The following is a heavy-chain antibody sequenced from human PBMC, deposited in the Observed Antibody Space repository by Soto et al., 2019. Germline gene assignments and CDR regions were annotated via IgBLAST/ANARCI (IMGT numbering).Heavy chain of an antibody. J-gene: IGHJ6*02. Sequence: GSSVKVSCKASGYTFSSYGINWVRQAPGQGLEWMGRISVNSDFTNYAQNFQDRLTMITDTSPSTAYMERTSLRSEDAGVYYCARDNITPGGNFFQFGMEVWGQGTTVTVSS. D-gene: IGHD1-1*01. CDR1: GYTFSSYG. V-gene: IGHV1-18*01. CDR2: ISVNSDFT. CDR3: ARDNITPGGNFFQFGMEV.